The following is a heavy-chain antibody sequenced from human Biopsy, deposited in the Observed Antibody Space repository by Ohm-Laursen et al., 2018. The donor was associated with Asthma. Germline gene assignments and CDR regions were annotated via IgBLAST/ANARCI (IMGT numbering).Heavy chain of an antibody. CDR3: ARDYGGNSGYYYGMDV. V-gene: IGHV3-48*02. D-gene: IGHD4-23*01. CDR1: GFTFNSYW. J-gene: IGHJ6*02. CDR2: ISSSSSTI. Sequence: SLRLSCSALGFTFNSYWMSWVRQAPGKGLEWVSYISSSSSTIYYADSVKGRFTISRDNAKNSLYLQMNSLRDEDTAVYYCARDYGGNSGYYYGMDVWGQGTTVTVSS.